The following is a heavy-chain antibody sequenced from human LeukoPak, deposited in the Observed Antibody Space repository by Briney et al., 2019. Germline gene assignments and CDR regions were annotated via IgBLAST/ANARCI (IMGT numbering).Heavy chain of an antibody. J-gene: IGHJ6*02. CDR1: GYRFSSDW. CDR2: IFPIDYET. CDR3: TRGCSGGSCARDAMDV. V-gene: IGHV5-51*01. Sequence: GASLKISCKASGYRFSSDWIAWVRQLPGKGLEWMGIIFPIDYETTYSPSFQGQVTISADKSISTAYLQRSNLKASDTALYCCTRGCSGGSCARDAMDVWGQGTMVTVSS. D-gene: IGHD2-15*01.